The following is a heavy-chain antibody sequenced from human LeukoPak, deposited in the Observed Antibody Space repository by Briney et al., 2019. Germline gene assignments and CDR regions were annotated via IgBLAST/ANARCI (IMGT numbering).Heavy chain of an antibody. V-gene: IGHV1-18*01. CDR3: ARVVATIGFDY. D-gene: IGHD5-12*01. Sequence: ASVKVSCKASGYTFTSYGISWVRQAPGQGLEWMGWIGAYNGNTNYAQKLQGRVTMTTDTSTSTAYMELRSPRSDDTAVYYCARVVATIGFDYWGQGTLVTVSS. CDR2: IGAYNGNT. CDR1: GYTFTSYG. J-gene: IGHJ4*02.